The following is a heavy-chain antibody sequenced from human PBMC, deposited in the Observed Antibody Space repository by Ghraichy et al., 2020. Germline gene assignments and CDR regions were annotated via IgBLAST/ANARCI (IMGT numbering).Heavy chain of an antibody. CDR2: ISGSGGST. CDR3: AKSDYYDSSGYYYPTAGFVDY. Sequence: GGSLRLSCAASGFTFSSYAMSWVRQAPGKGLEWVSAISGSGGSTYYADSVKGRFTISRDNSKNTLYLQMNSLRAEDTAVYYCAKSDYYDSSGYYYPTAGFVDYWGQGTLVTVSS. J-gene: IGHJ4*02. V-gene: IGHV3-23*01. D-gene: IGHD3-22*01. CDR1: GFTFSSYA.